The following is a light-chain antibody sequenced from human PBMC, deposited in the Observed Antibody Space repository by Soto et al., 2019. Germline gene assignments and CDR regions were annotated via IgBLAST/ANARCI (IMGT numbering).Light chain of an antibody. J-gene: IGKJ4*02. CDR3: QQYKNWPPLT. V-gene: IGKV3-15*01. Sequence: EIVMTQSPATLSVSPGDRATLSCRASQSVSSYLAWYQQKPGQAPRLLIYGAFTRDTGIPARFSGSGSGTEYTITISSRQSEDVAVYYCQQYKNWPPLTFGGGTKVEIK. CDR2: GAF. CDR1: QSVSSY.